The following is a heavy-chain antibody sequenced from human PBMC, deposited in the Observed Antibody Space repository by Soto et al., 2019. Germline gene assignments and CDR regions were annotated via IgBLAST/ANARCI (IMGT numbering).Heavy chain of an antibody. D-gene: IGHD3-22*01. CDR3: ARLTSYDSSAYYCY. V-gene: IGHV3-21*01. Sequence: EVQLVESGGGLVKPGGSLRLSCAASGFTFSSYSMNWVRQAPGKVLEWVSAISSSSSYIYYADSVKGRFTLSRDNAKNSLYLQMNSLRAEDTAVYYCARLTSYDSSAYYCYWGQGTLVTVSS. CDR2: ISSSSSYI. CDR1: GFTFSSYS. J-gene: IGHJ4*02.